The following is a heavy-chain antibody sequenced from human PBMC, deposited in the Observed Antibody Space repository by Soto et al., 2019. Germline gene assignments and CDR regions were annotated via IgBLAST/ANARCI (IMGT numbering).Heavy chain of an antibody. CDR1: GLTFSSYA. V-gene: IGHV3-23*01. D-gene: IGHD3-16*01. J-gene: IGHJ4*02. CDR3: AKAFGGAVITNSDY. CDR2: ISGSGGST. Sequence: VQLLESGGGLVQPGGSLRLSCAASGLTFSSYAMSWVRQAPGKGLEWVSGISGSGGSTYYADSVKGRFTISRDNSKNTLYLQMNSLRAEDTAVYYCAKAFGGAVITNSDYWGQGTLVTVSS.